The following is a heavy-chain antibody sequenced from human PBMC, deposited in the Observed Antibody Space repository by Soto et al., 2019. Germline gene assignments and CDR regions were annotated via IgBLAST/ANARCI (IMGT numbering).Heavy chain of an antibody. D-gene: IGHD3-3*01. CDR3: AIDQRSYYDFWSGYPIGMDD. Sequence: GGSLRLSCAASGFTFSSYGMHWVRQAPGKGLEWVAVIWYDGSNKYYADSVKGRFTISRDNSKNTLYLQMNSLRAEDTAVYYCAIDQRSYYDFWSGYPIGMDDWGQGTTVTVSS. CDR1: GFTFSSYG. J-gene: IGHJ6*02. CDR2: IWYDGSNK. V-gene: IGHV3-33*01.